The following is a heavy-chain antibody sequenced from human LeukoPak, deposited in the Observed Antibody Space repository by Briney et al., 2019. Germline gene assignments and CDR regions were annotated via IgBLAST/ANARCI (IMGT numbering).Heavy chain of an antibody. CDR2: IYTSGST. D-gene: IGHD6-6*01. J-gene: IGHJ6*03. CDR3: ARCQAEQLVSHYYYMDV. Sequence: SETLSLTCTVSGGSISSYYWSWMRQPAGKGLEWIGRIYTSGSTNYNPSLKSRVTISVDKYKNQFSLKLSSVTAADTAVYYCARCQAEQLVSHYYYMDVWGKGTTVTVSS. CDR1: GGSISSYY. V-gene: IGHV4-4*07.